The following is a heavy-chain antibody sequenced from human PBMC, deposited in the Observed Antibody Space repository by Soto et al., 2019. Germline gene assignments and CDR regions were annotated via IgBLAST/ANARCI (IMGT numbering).Heavy chain of an antibody. J-gene: IGHJ5*02. CDR2: ISHDGINK. CDR1: GFSFSSYA. V-gene: IGHV3-30-3*01. CDR3: ARDMYSSDYFVKWFEP. D-gene: IGHD6-19*01. Sequence: QVRLVESGGGVVQPGRSLRLSCTASGFSFSSYAMYWFRQPPGKGLEWVAVISHDGINKHYADSVKGRVTVSRDNSNHSIDLQANSMVGEDTDMYYCARDMYSSDYFVKWFEPGGQGTLVTVSS.